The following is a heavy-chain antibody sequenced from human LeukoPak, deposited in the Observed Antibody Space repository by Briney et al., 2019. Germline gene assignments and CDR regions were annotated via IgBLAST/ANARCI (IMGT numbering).Heavy chain of an antibody. CDR3: ARGGSYDSGSYYIMHY. J-gene: IGHJ4*02. D-gene: IGHD3-10*01. CDR2: INANGGST. V-gene: IGHV3-64*01. Sequence: GGSLRLSCAASGFTFSNYAMHWVRQAPGKGLEYVSAINANGGSTYYANSVKGRFTVSRDNSKNTLYLQMGSLRADDMAVYYCARGGSYDSGSYYIMHYWGERTLATVSS. CDR1: GFTFSNYA.